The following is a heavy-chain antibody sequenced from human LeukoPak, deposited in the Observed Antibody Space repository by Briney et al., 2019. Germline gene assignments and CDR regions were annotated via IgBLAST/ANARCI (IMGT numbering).Heavy chain of an antibody. CDR1: GFTFSSYA. D-gene: IGHD3-3*01. CDR2: ISGSGGST. Sequence: GGSLRLSCAASGFTFSSYAMSRVRQAPGKGLEWVSAISGSGGSTYYADSVKGRFTISRDNSKNTLYLQMNSLRAEDTAVYYCAKDLREWPSGGMDVWGQGTTVTVSS. J-gene: IGHJ6*02. CDR3: AKDLREWPSGGMDV. V-gene: IGHV3-23*01.